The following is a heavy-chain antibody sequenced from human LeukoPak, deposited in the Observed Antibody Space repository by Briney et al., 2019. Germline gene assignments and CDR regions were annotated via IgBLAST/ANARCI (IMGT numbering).Heavy chain of an antibody. V-gene: IGHV1-46*01. Sequence: ASVKVSCKASGFSFISYYMHWVRQAPGQGLDWMGIINSSGASTSYAQKFQGRVTMTRDASTGTVYMELSSLRSEDTAVYYCARQIYLDANYHGSGSYHLFDYWGQGTLVTVSS. CDR1: GFSFISYY. D-gene: IGHD3-10*01. J-gene: IGHJ4*02. CDR2: INSSGAST. CDR3: ARQIYLDANYHGSGSYHLFDY.